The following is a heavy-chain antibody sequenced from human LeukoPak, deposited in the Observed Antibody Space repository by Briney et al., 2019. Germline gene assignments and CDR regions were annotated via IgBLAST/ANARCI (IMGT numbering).Heavy chain of an antibody. J-gene: IGHJ4*02. CDR2: IYYSGSA. D-gene: IGHD6-13*01. V-gene: IGHV4-59*01. CDR3: ARAPCIAAAGTHFDF. Sequence: SETLSLTCTVSGGSLSSYYWSWIRQPPGKGLEWIGDIYYSGSAKYNPSLKSRVTISVDTSKNQFSLKLSSVTAGDTAVYYCARAPCIAAAGTHFDFWGQGTLVTVSS. CDR1: GGSLSSYY.